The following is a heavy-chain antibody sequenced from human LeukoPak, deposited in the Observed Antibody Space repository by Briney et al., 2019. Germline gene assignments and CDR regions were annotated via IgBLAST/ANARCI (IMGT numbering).Heavy chain of an antibody. D-gene: IGHD3-9*01. V-gene: IGHV1-18*01. CDR1: GYTFTSYG. J-gene: IGHJ3*02. CDR2: ISAYNGNT. CDR3: ARGLYYDILTGYQGAFDI. Sequence: ASVKVSCKASGYTFTSYGISWVRQAPGQGLEWMGWISAYNGNTNYAQKLQGRVTMTTDTSTSTAYMELRSLRSDDTAVYYCARGLYYDILTGYQGAFDIWGQGTMVTVSS.